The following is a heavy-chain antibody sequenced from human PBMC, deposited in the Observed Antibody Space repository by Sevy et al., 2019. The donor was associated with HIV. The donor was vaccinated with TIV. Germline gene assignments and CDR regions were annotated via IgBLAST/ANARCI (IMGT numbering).Heavy chain of an antibody. D-gene: IGHD6-13*01. V-gene: IGHV1-46*01. CDR2: SNPSGGYT. CDR3: ASLAAASGLDYMDV. CDR1: GYTLTSHY. Sequence: ASVKVSCKASGYTLTSHYMHWVRQAPGQGLEWMGISNPSGGYTRYAQKFQGRVIMTRDTSTSTAYMELSSLRSDDTAVYSCASLAAASGLDYMDVWGKGTTVTVSS. J-gene: IGHJ6*03.